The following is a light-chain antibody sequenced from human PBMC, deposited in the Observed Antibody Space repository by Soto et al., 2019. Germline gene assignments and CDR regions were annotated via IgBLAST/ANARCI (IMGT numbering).Light chain of an antibody. J-gene: IGLJ2*01. V-gene: IGLV1-44*01. Sequence: QSVLTQPPSASATPGQRVTISCSGTSSNIGSHLVNWYQQLAGAAPRLLIYSNTQRPSGVPDRFSGSKSGTSASLAISGLQSEDEGVYYCAAWDDSLNGNVVFGGGTKLTVL. CDR1: SSNIGSHL. CDR3: AAWDDSLNGNVV. CDR2: SNT.